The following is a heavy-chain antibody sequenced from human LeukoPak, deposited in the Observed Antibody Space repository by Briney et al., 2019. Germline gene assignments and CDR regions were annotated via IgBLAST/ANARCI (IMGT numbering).Heavy chain of an antibody. Sequence: GGSLRLSCAASGFTFDDYAMHWVRQAPGKGLEWVSGISWNSGSIGYADSVKGRFTISRDNAKNSLYLQMNSLRAEDMALYYCAIGGYSGYDSGFDYWGQGTLVTVSS. CDR1: GFTFDDYA. V-gene: IGHV3-9*03. J-gene: IGHJ4*02. CDR2: ISWNSGSI. D-gene: IGHD5-12*01. CDR3: AIGGYSGYDSGFDY.